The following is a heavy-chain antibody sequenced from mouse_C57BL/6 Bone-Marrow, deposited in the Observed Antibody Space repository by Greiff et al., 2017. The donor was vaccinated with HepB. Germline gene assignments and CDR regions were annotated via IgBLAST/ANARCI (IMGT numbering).Heavy chain of an antibody. Sequence: VQLQQSGAELVRPGPSVKVSCKASGYAFTNYLIEWVKQRPGQGLEWIGVINPGSGGTNYNEKFKGKATLTADKSSSTAYMQLSSLTSEDSAVYFCARRGNYGSSYDAMDYWGQGTSVTVSS. D-gene: IGHD1-1*01. CDR2: INPGSGGT. CDR1: GYAFTNYL. J-gene: IGHJ4*01. CDR3: ARRGNYGSSYDAMDY. V-gene: IGHV1-54*01.